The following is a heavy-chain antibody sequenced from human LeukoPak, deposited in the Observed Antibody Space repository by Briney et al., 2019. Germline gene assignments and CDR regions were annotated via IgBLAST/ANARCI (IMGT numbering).Heavy chain of an antibody. J-gene: IGHJ4*02. V-gene: IGHV3-21*01. CDR3: ARDLGLRWYQVFDY. CDR1: GFTFSSYS. D-gene: IGHD4-23*01. Sequence: PGGSLRLSCAASGFTFSSYSMNWVRQAPGKGLEWVSSISSSSSYIYYADSVKGRFTISRDNAKNSLYLQMNSLRAEDTAVYYCARDLGLRWYQVFDYWGQGTLVTVSS. CDR2: ISSSSSYI.